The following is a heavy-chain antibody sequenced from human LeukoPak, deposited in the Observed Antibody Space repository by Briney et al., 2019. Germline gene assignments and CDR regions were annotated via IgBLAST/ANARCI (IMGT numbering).Heavy chain of an antibody. D-gene: IGHD3-22*01. CDR2: IIPIFGTA. V-gene: IGHV1-69*05. CDR1: GGTFSSYA. CDR3: ARGAIPYYYDSSGYPNYYFDY. Sequence: SVKVSCKASGGTFSSYAISWVRPAPGQGLDWMGGIIPIFGTANYAQKFQGRVTITTDESTSTAYMELSSLRSEDTAVYYCARGAIPYYYDSSGYPNYYFDYWGQGTLVTVSS. J-gene: IGHJ4*02.